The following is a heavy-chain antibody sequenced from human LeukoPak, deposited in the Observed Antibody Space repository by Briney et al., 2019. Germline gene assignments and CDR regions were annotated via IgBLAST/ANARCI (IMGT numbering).Heavy chain of an antibody. V-gene: IGHV5-51*01. J-gene: IGHJ5*02. CDR2: IYPGDSDT. CDR1: GYSFTSYW. CDR3: ARPRSYYDSSPNWFDP. D-gene: IGHD3-22*01. Sequence: GESLKISCKGSGYSFTSYWIGWVRQMPGKGLEWRGIIYPGDSDTRYSPSFQGQVTISADKSISTAYLQWSSLKASDTAMYYCARPRSYYDSSPNWFDPWGQGTLVTVSS.